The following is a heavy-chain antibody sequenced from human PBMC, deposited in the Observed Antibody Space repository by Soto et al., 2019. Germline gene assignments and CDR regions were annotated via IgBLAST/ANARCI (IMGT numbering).Heavy chain of an antibody. CDR1: GGSVSSGSHY. D-gene: IGHD3-10*01. V-gene: IGHV4-61*01. CDR2: IYYSGSA. J-gene: IGHJ4*02. Sequence: PSETLSLTCTVSGGSVSSGSHYWSWIRQPPGKGLEWIRYIYYSGSANYNPSLKSRVIISVGTSKNQFSLKLSSVTAADTAVHYCARGYYGSESGGYYFDYWGQGTLVTVSS. CDR3: ARGYYGSESGGYYFDY.